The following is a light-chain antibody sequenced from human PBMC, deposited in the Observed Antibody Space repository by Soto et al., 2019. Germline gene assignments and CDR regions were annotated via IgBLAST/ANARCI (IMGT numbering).Light chain of an antibody. CDR1: QSISNY. V-gene: IGKV1-5*01. J-gene: IGKJ1*01. CDR2: DAS. Sequence: DIQMPQSPSTLSASVGGRVTITCRASQSISNYLNWYQQKPGKAPKLLIYDASSLESGVPSRFSGSGSGTEFTLTISSLQPDDFATYYCQQYNSYPWTFGQGTKVDIK. CDR3: QQYNSYPWT.